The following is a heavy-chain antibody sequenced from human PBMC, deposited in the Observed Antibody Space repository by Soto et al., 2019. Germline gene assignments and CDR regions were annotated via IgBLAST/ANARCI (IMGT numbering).Heavy chain of an antibody. CDR1: GFSLSTSGMC. Sequence: SGPTLVNPTQTLTLTCTFSGFSLSTSGMCVSWIRQPPGKALEWLARIDWDDDKYYSTSLKTRLTISKDTSKNQVVLTMTNMDPVDTATYYCARSSITIFGAPEYPYYYGMDVWGQGTTVTVSS. J-gene: IGHJ6*02. V-gene: IGHV2-70*11. CDR2: IDWDDDK. D-gene: IGHD3-3*01. CDR3: ARSSITIFGAPEYPYYYGMDV.